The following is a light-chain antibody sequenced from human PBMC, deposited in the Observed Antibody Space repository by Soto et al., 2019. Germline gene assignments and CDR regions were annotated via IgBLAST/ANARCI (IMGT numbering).Light chain of an antibody. CDR2: EVS. V-gene: IGLV2-8*01. J-gene: IGLJ2*01. CDR3: SSYAGSNNVV. CDR1: SSDVGVYNY. Sequence: QSVLTQPPSASGSPGQSVTISCTGTSSDVGVYNYVSWYQQHPGKAPKLLIYEVSKRPSGVPDRFSGSKYGNTASLTVSGLQAEDEADFYCSSYAGSNNVVFGGGTKLTVL.